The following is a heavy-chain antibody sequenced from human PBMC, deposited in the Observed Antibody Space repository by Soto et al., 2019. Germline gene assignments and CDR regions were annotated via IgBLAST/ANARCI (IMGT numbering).Heavy chain of an antibody. CDR3: ARLGHYYDSSSRTALDY. CDR1: GYTFTSYG. V-gene: IGHV1-18*01. CDR2: ISAYNGNT. J-gene: IGHJ4*02. D-gene: IGHD3-22*01. Sequence: ASVKVSCKASGYTFTSYGISWVRQAPGQGLEWMGWISAYNGNTNYAQKLQGRVTMTTDTSTSTAYMELRSLRSDDTAVYYCARLGHYYDSSSRTALDYWGQGTLVTVSS.